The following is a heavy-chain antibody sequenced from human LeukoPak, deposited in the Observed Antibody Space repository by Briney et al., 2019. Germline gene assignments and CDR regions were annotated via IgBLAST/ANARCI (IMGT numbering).Heavy chain of an antibody. V-gene: IGHV4-59*08. Sequence: SETLSLTCTVSGGSISSYYWGWIRQPPGKGLEWIGYIYYSGSTNYNPSLKSRVTISVDTSKNQFSLKLSSVTAADTAVYYCASTYYDFWSPKRGPYGMDVWGQGTTVTVSS. J-gene: IGHJ6*02. CDR3: ASTYYDFWSPKRGPYGMDV. CDR1: GGSISSYY. D-gene: IGHD3-3*01. CDR2: IYYSGST.